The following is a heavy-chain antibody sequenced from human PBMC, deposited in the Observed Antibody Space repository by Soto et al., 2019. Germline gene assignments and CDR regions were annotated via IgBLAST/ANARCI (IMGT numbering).Heavy chain of an antibody. CDR3: ATSQKGYNWNYFDH. CDR2: ISTSGTT. V-gene: IGHV4-4*07. J-gene: IGHJ4*02. D-gene: IGHD1-20*01. Sequence: SETLSLTCTVSGASISSYFWTWIRQPAGKGLDWIGRISTSGTTNYNPSLESRVSVSVDTSKNQFSLKVSGVSAADTAVYYCATSQKGYNWNYFDHWGQGALVTVSS. CDR1: GASISSYF.